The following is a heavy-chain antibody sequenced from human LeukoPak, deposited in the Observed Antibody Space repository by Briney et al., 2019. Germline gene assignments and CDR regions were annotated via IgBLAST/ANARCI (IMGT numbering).Heavy chain of an antibody. J-gene: IGHJ4*02. CDR2: ISGSGGST. Sequence: PGGSLRLSCAASGFTFSSYAMSWVRQAPGKGLEWVSAISGSGGSTYYADSVKGRFTISRDNSKNTPYLQMNSLRAEDTAVYYCAKNQLPVVVPAAMGYWGQGTLVTVSS. D-gene: IGHD2-2*01. V-gene: IGHV3-23*01. CDR1: GFTFSSYA. CDR3: AKNQLPVVVPAAMGY.